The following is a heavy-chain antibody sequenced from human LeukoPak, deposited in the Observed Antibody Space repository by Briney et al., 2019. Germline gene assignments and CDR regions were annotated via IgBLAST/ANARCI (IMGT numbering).Heavy chain of an antibody. V-gene: IGHV3-23*01. CDR2: ISDTGGST. D-gene: IGHD5-18*01. CDR3: AKGRIQSYMAPEY. Sequence: GGSLRLSCAASGYTFSSYVMAWVRQAPGKGLEWVSTISDTGGSTFYADSVKGRFTISRDNSKNTLYLQMNSLRAEDTAVYYCAKGRIQSYMAPEYWGQGTLVTVSS. CDR1: GYTFSSYV. J-gene: IGHJ4*02.